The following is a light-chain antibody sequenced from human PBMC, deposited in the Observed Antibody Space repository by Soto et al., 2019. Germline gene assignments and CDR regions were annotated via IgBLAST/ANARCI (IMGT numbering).Light chain of an antibody. CDR3: QQCGSSPWT. CDR2: GAS. J-gene: IGKJ1*01. CDR1: QSVSSTY. V-gene: IGKV3-20*01. Sequence: EIVLTQSPGTLSLSPGERATLSCRASQSVSSTYLAWYQQKPGQAPRLLIYGASSRATGIPDRFSGGGSGTDFTLTISRVEPEDFAVYYCQQCGSSPWTFGQGNKGEIK.